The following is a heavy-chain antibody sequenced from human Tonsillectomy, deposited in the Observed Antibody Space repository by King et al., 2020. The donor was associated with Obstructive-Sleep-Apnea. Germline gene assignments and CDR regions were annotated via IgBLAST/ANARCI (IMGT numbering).Heavy chain of an antibody. Sequence: VQLVESGGGVVQPGRSLRLSCAASGFTFNTYAMYWVRQAPGKGLEGVALMSYDENNKYYGDSVKGRFTVSRDTSKSTLYLQMNSLRAEDTAVYFCARDNYRDYTLVFGMDVWGQGTTVTVSS. V-gene: IGHV3-30*04. J-gene: IGHJ6*02. CDR1: GFTFNTYA. CDR3: ARDNYRDYTLVFGMDV. D-gene: IGHD3-3*01. CDR2: MSYDENNK.